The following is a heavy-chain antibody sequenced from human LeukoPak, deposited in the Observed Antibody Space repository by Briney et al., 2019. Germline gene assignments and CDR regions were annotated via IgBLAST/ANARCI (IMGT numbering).Heavy chain of an antibody. CDR1: GYTFTSYY. V-gene: IGHV1-46*01. CDR3: ARDQEAFDY. CDR2: INPSGGST. Sequence: ASVKVSCKASGYTFTSYYMHWVRQAPGQGLEWMGIINPSGGSTSYAQKFQGRVTVTRDTSTSTVRMELSGLRSEDTAVYYCARDQEAFDYWGQGTLVTVSS. J-gene: IGHJ4*02.